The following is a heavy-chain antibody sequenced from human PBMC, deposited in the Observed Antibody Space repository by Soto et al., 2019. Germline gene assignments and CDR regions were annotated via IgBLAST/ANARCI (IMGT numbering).Heavy chain of an antibody. Sequence: GASVKVSCKASGYIFTSYGISWVRQAPGQGLEWLGWISGYNGNTNYAQKVQGRVTLTTDKSTNTAYMDLWSLTSDDTAVYYCARGHRYCSTSTCFAGVTWFDPWGQGTPVTVS. J-gene: IGHJ5*02. CDR1: GYIFTSYG. CDR3: ARGHRYCSTSTCFAGVTWFDP. V-gene: IGHV1-18*04. CDR2: ISGYNGNT. D-gene: IGHD2-2*01.